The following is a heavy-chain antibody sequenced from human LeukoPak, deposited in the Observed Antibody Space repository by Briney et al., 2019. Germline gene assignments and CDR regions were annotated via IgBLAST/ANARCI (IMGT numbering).Heavy chain of an antibody. V-gene: IGHV4-59*11. J-gene: IGHJ5*02. CDR1: GGSISSHY. Sequence: SEILSLTCTVSGGSISSHYWSWIRQPPGKGLEWIGYIYYSGSTNYNPSLKSRVTISVDTSKNQFSLKLSSVTAADTAVYYCARVQRQYWFDPWGQGTLVTVSS. CDR3: ARVQRQYWFDP. D-gene: IGHD6-19*01. CDR2: IYYSGST.